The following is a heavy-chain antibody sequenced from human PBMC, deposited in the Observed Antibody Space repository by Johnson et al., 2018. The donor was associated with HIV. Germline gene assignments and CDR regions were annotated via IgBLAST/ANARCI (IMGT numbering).Heavy chain of an antibody. CDR3: ARDSTPWGGEHVGYDFDL. Sequence: VQLVESGGNFVQPGRSLRLSCAASGFTFDDYAMHWVRQAPGKGLEWVSVIYSGGSTYYTDSVKGRFTISRDNSKNTLYLQMNSLKAEDTGVYYCARDSTPWGGEHVGYDFDLWGRGTLVTISS. D-gene: IGHD4-17*01. CDR1: GFTFDDYA. CDR2: IYSGGST. V-gene: IGHV3-66*01. J-gene: IGHJ3*01.